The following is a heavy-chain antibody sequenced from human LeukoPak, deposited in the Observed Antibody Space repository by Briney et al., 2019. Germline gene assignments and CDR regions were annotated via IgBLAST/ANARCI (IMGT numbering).Heavy chain of an antibody. Sequence: GRSLRLSCAASGFTFSSYAMHWVRQAPGKGLEWVAVISYDGSNKYYADSVKGRFTISRDNSKNTLYLQMNSLRAEDTAVYYCARGIQLWLMDYWGQGTLVTVSS. V-gene: IGHV3-30*04. CDR1: GFTFSSYA. D-gene: IGHD5-18*01. CDR3: ARGIQLWLMDY. J-gene: IGHJ4*02. CDR2: ISYDGSNK.